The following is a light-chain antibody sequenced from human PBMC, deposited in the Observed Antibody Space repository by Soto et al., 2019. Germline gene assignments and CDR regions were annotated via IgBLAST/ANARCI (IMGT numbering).Light chain of an antibody. CDR1: SSDVGGNKY. CDR3: TSSTSDSLYV. J-gene: IGLJ1*01. V-gene: IGLV2-14*01. CDR2: KVS. Sequence: QSALTQPASVSGSPEQSITISCTGTSSDVGGNKYVSWYQQYPGKVPKLLINKVSNRPSGVSNRFSGSKSGNTASLTISGLLAEDEADYFCTSSTSDSLYVFGTGTKLTVL.